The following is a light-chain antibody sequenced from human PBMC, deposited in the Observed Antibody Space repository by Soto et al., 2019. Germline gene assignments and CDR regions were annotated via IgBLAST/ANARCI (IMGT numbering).Light chain of an antibody. CDR3: QQYGSSSWT. CDR2: GAS. Sequence: EIVFIQSPATLSLSPGESATRSCMASQSVSSYLAWYQQKPGQAPRLLIYGASSRATGIPARFSGSGSGTEFTLTISRLEPEDFAVYYCQQYGSSSWTVGQGTKGDI. CDR1: QSVSSY. J-gene: IGKJ1*01. V-gene: IGKV3-20*01.